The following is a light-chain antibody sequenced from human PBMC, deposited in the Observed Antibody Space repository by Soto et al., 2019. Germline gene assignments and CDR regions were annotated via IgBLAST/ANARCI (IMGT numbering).Light chain of an antibody. CDR2: AAS. J-gene: IGKJ5*01. V-gene: IGKV1-39*01. CDR1: QSIGKF. Sequence: DIQMTQSPSSLSASVGERVTLTCRASQSIGKFLTWYQQKPGKAPTLLIYAASSLQSVVPSRFCGSGSGTDYSLTIIGLQTEDFATFYWQQHFSSPPITFGQGTRLEIK. CDR3: QQHFSSPPIT.